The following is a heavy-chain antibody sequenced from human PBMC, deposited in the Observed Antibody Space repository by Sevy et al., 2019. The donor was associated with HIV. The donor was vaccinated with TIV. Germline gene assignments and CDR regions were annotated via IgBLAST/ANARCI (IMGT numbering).Heavy chain of an antibody. D-gene: IGHD3-22*01. CDR2: ISSSGTTI. J-gene: IGHJ6*02. Sequence: GGSLRLSCAASGFSFSSYEMNWVRQAPGKGLERFSYISSSGTTIYYADSVKGRFTVSRDNAKNSLYLQMNSLRGEDTSVYYCARDLPGDSRMDVWGQGTTVTVSS. CDR1: GFSFSSYE. CDR3: ARDLPGDSRMDV. V-gene: IGHV3-48*03.